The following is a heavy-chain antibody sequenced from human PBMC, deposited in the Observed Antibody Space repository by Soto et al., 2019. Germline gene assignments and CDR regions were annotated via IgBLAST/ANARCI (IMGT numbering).Heavy chain of an antibody. CDR1: GFTFSSYS. J-gene: IGHJ3*02. CDR3: ARSYCGGDCYFGDAFDI. CDR2: ISSSSSYI. D-gene: IGHD2-21*02. V-gene: IGHV3-21*01. Sequence: GGSLRLSCAASGFTFSSYSMNWVRQAPGKGLEWVSSISSSSSYIYYADSVKGRFTISRDNAKNSLYLQMNSLRAEDTAVYYCARSYCGGDCYFGDAFDIWGQGTMVTVSS.